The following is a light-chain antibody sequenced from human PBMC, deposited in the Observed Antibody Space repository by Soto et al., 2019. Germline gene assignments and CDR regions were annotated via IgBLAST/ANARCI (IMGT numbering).Light chain of an antibody. CDR1: QGISSY. V-gene: IGKV1-8*01. J-gene: IGKJ1*01. CDR3: QQYYSNPWT. Sequence: AIRMTQSPSSLSASTGDRVTITCRASQGISSYLAWYQQKPGKAPKLLIYAASTLQSGVPSRFSGSGSGTDFTLTISCLQSEDFATYYCQQYYSNPWTFCQGTKVDIK. CDR2: AAS.